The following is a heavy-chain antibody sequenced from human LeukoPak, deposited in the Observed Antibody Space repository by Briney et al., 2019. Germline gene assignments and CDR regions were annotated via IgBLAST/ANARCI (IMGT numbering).Heavy chain of an antibody. D-gene: IGHD4-17*01. CDR2: LSYDGSNN. V-gene: IGHV3-30*18. Sequence: SGGSLRLSCAASGFTFSSFGMHWVRQAPGKGLEWVAVLSYDGSNNYYADSVKGRFTISRDNSENTLYLQMNSLRAEDTAVYYCAKDASTVTLHADYWGQGTLVTVSS. J-gene: IGHJ4*02. CDR1: GFTFSSFG. CDR3: AKDASTVTLHADY.